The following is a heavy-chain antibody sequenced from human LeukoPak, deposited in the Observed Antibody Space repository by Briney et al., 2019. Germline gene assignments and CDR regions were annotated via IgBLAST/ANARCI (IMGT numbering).Heavy chain of an antibody. CDR1: GFTFSSYS. CDR2: ISSSSSTI. CDR3: ARGGAFDI. J-gene: IGHJ3*02. V-gene: IGHV3-48*01. Sequence: GGSLRLSCAASGFTFSSYSMNWVRQAPGKGLEWVSYISSSSSTIYYADSVKGRFTISRDNAKNSLYLQMNSLRAEDTAVYCCARGGAFDIWGQGTMVTVSS.